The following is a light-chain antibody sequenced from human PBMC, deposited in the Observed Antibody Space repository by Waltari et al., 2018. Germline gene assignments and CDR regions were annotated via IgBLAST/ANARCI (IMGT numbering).Light chain of an antibody. CDR2: DAS. V-gene: IGKV3-11*01. CDR3: QQRSSLT. Sequence: IVLTQSPATLSLFPGERATLSCRASQGVGRYLAWYQHKPGQAPRLLIYDASDRATGIPARFSGSGSGTDFTLTISSLEPEDFAVYYCQQRSSLTFGGGTKVEIK. CDR1: QGVGRY. J-gene: IGKJ4*01.